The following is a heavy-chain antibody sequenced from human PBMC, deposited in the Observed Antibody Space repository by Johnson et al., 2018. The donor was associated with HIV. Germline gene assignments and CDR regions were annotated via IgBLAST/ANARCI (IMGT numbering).Heavy chain of an antibody. Sequence: QVQLVESGGGVVQPGRSLRLSCAASGFTFSSYAMHWVRQAPGKGLEWVAVISYDGSNKYYADSVKGRFTISSDNSKNTLYLQMNSLRAEDTAVYYCARDRVENYYGSGSYYDAFDIWGQGTMVTVSS. D-gene: IGHD3-10*01. J-gene: IGHJ3*02. CDR2: ISYDGSNK. V-gene: IGHV3-30-3*01. CDR3: ARDRVENYYGSGSYYDAFDI. CDR1: GFTFSSYA.